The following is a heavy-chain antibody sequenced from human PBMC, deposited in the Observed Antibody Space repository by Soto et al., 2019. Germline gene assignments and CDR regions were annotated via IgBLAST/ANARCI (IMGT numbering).Heavy chain of an antibody. Sequence: SETLSLTCTVSGGSISSGDYYWSWIRQPPGKGLEWIGYIYYSGSTYYNPSLKSRVTISVDTSKNQFSLKLSSVTAADTAVYYCARVELSSSSSAGNYYYYGMDVWGQGTTVTV. CDR3: ARVELSSSSSAGNYYYYGMDV. CDR2: IYYSGST. CDR1: GGSISSGDYY. D-gene: IGHD6-6*01. J-gene: IGHJ6*02. V-gene: IGHV4-30-4*01.